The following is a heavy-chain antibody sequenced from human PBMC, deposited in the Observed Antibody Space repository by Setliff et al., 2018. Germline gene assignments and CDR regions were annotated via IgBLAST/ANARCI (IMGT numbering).Heavy chain of an antibody. CDR3: ASRNSDGGPEYFQH. CDR1: GGSISSNSYY. V-gene: IGHV4-61*05. Sequence: SETLSLTCTVSGGSISSNSYYWGWIRQPPGKGLERIGFISYSGITTYNVSLKSRVSISVDASKNQISLKLMSVTAADTAVYYCASRNSDGGPEYFQHWGQGALVTVSS. CDR2: ISYSGIT. J-gene: IGHJ1*01. D-gene: IGHD6-13*01.